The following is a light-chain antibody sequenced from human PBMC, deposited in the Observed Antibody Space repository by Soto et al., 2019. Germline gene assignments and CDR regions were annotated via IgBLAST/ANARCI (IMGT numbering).Light chain of an antibody. Sequence: DIVMTQSPDSLAVSLGERATINCKSSQSVLHSPNNKNYLAWYQHKPGQPPKMLIYCASSRESGVPDRFSGSGSGTDFTLTISSLQSEDVAVYYCQQYYTNSWSFGQGAKVEIK. V-gene: IGKV4-1*01. CDR3: QQYYTNSWS. CDR2: CAS. CDR1: QSVLHSPNNKNY. J-gene: IGKJ1*01.